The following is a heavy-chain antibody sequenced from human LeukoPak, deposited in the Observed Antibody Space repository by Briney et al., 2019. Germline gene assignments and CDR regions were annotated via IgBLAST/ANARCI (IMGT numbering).Heavy chain of an antibody. Sequence: PSETLSLTCTVSGGSISSYYWSWIRQPPGKGLEWIGYIYYSGSTNYNPSLKSRVTISVDMSKNQFSLKLSSVTAADTAVYYCARSFRSGYYYYYYMDVWGKGTTVTVSS. CDR1: GGSISSYY. CDR2: IYYSGST. CDR3: ARSFRSGYYYYYYMDV. D-gene: IGHD1-26*01. J-gene: IGHJ6*03. V-gene: IGHV4-59*08.